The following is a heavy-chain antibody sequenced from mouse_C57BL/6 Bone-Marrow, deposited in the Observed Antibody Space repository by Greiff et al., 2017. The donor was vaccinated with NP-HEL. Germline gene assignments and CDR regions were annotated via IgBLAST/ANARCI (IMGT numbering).Heavy chain of an antibody. CDR1: GYTFTDYN. Sequence: EVKLMESGPELVKPGASVKMSCKASGYTFTDYNMHWVKQSHGKSLEWIGYINPNNGGTSYNQKFKGKATLTVNKSSSTAYMELRSLTSEDSAVYYCARFRLYYAMDYWGQGTSVTVSS. V-gene: IGHV1-22*01. J-gene: IGHJ4*01. D-gene: IGHD3-2*02. CDR2: INPNNGGT. CDR3: ARFRLYYAMDY.